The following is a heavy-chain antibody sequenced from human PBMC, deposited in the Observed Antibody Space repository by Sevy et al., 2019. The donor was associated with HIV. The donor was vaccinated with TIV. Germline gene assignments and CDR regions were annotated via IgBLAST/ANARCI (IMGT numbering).Heavy chain of an antibody. V-gene: IGHV3-11*06. CDR1: GFTFSDYY. J-gene: IGHJ5*02. CDR3: AGDRRVYDSRGNLSGA. Sequence: GGSLRLSCAASGFTFSDYYMSWIRQAPGKGLEWVSYITSSGTYRNYADSVKGRFTISRDNAKNSLYLQMNSLRAEDTAGYYWAGDRRVYDSRGNLSGAWGQGTLATVSS. D-gene: IGHD3-22*01. CDR2: ITSSGTYR.